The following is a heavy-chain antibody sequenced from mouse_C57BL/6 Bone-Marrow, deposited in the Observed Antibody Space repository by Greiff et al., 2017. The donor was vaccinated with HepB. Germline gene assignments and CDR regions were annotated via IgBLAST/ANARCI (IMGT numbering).Heavy chain of an antibody. CDR2: IYPGDGDT. CDR1: GYAFSSSW. D-gene: IGHD2-9*01. J-gene: IGHJ2*01. CDR3: ARSYYVYDGY. Sequence: QVQLKQSGPELVKPGASVKISCKASGYAFSSSWMNWVKQRPGKGLEWIGRIYPGDGDTNYNGKFKGKATLTADKSSSTAYMQLSSLTSEDSAVYFCARSYYVYDGYWGQGTTLTVSS. V-gene: IGHV1-82*01.